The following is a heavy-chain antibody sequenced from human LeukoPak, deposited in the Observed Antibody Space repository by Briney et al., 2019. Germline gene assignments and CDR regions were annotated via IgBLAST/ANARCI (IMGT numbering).Heavy chain of an antibody. D-gene: IGHD3-22*01. CDR2: IYYSGST. Sequence: SETLSLTCTVSGGSISSYYWSWIRPPPGKGLEWIGYIYYSGSTNYNPSLKSRVTISVDTSKNQFSLKLSSVTAADTAVYYCAREAYDGSGYRTYYLDYGGQGPLVTVSP. CDR3: AREAYDGSGYRTYYLDY. CDR1: GGSISSYY. J-gene: IGHJ4*02. V-gene: IGHV4-59*01.